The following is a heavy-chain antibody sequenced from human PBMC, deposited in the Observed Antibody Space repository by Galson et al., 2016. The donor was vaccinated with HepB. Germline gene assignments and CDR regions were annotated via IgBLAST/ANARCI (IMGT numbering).Heavy chain of an antibody. CDR3: AKDFWGFRVWDAFDI. J-gene: IGHJ3*02. Sequence: SLRLSCAASGFTFSSFGMHWVRQAPGKGLEWVAVISYDGSNKHYADSVKGRFTISRDNSKNTLYLQMNSLRAEDTAVYYCAKDFWGFRVWDAFDIWGQGTMVTVSS. D-gene: IGHD3-16*01. CDR1: GFTFSSFG. CDR2: ISYDGSNK. V-gene: IGHV3-30*18.